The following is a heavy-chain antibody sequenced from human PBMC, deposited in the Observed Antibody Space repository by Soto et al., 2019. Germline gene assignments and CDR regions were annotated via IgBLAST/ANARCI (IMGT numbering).Heavy chain of an antibody. V-gene: IGHV4-59*01. CDR3: ARAARGYSYGPYDY. CDR2: IYYSVTP. J-gene: IGHJ4*02. D-gene: IGHD5-18*01. Sequence: PSETLSLTCTVSGGSISTYYWSWIRQPPGKGLDWIGYIYYSVTPIYTPSLKIGVTISVDISKTHFSLKLSSVAAADTLVYYCARAARGYSYGPYDYWGQGTVVTVSS. CDR1: GGSISTYY.